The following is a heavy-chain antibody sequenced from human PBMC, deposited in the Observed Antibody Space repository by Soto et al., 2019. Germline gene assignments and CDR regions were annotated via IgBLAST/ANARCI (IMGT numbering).Heavy chain of an antibody. D-gene: IGHD6-13*01. Sequence: SETRSLTCAVYGGSFSGYYWSWIRQPPGKGLEWIGEINHSGSTNYNPSLKGRVTISVDTSKNQFSLKLSSVTAADPAVYYCARDSSSWSLGGYWGQGTLVTVSS. CDR3: ARDSSSWSLGGY. CDR2: INHSGST. J-gene: IGHJ4*02. CDR1: GGSFSGYY. V-gene: IGHV4-34*01.